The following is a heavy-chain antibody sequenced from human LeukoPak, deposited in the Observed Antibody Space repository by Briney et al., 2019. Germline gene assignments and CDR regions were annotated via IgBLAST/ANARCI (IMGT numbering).Heavy chain of an antibody. Sequence: GGFLRLSCAASGFTFSTYSMNWVRQAPGKGLEWVSAISGSGGSTYYADSVKGRFTISRDNSKNTLYLQMNSLRAEDTAVYYCANQVVPAAMPVYWGQGTLVTVSS. D-gene: IGHD2-2*01. CDR2: ISGSGGST. CDR1: GFTFSTYS. CDR3: ANQVVPAAMPVY. V-gene: IGHV3-23*01. J-gene: IGHJ4*02.